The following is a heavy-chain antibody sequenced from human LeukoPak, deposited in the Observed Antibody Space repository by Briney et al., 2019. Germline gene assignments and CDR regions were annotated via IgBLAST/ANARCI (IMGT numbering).Heavy chain of an antibody. Sequence: GGSLRLSCAASGFTFSTHSMVWVRQAPGKGLECVSYISSSSSTIYYADSVKGRFTISRDNAENSVYLQMNSLRAEEDTGVYYCTRSLATKYWGQGTLVIVSS. CDR3: TRSLATKY. J-gene: IGHJ4*02. D-gene: IGHD5-24*01. CDR1: GFTFSTHS. CDR2: ISSSSSTI. V-gene: IGHV3-48*01.